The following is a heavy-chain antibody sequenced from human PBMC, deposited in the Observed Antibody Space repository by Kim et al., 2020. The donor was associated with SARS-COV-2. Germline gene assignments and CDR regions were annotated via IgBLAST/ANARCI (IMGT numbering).Heavy chain of an antibody. J-gene: IGHJ4*02. D-gene: IGHD1-7*01. Sequence: IYAQKFQGRVTMTEDTSTDTAYMELSSLRSEDTAVYYCATGTGTGRDFDYWGQGTLVTVSS. V-gene: IGHV1-24*01. CDR3: ATGTGTGRDFDY.